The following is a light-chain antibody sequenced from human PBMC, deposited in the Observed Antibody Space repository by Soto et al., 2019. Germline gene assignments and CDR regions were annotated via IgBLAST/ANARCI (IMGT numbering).Light chain of an antibody. Sequence: QSVLTQPASMSGSPGQSITISCTGTSSDVGGYNYVSWYQQHPGKAPKLMIYDVSNRPSGVSNRFSGSKSGNTASLTISGLQAEDEADYYCSSYTSSSTYVLGTGTKVTVL. J-gene: IGLJ1*01. CDR1: SSDVGGYNY. V-gene: IGLV2-14*01. CDR3: SSYTSSSTYV. CDR2: DVS.